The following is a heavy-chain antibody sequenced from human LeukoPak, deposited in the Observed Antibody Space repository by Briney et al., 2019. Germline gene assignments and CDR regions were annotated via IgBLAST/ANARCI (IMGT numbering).Heavy chain of an antibody. Sequence: SVKVSCKASGGTFSSYAISWVRQAPGQGLERMGGIIPIFGTANYAQKFQGRVTITTDESTSTAYMELSSLRSEDTAVYYCARDFRDSSSRQGGWFDPWGQGTLVTVSS. D-gene: IGHD6-13*01. V-gene: IGHV1-69*05. J-gene: IGHJ5*02. CDR1: GGTFSSYA. CDR3: ARDFRDSSSRQGGWFDP. CDR2: IIPIFGTA.